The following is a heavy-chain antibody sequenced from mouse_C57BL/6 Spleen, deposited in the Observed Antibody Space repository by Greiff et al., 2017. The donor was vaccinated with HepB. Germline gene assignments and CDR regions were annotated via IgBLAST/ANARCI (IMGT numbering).Heavy chain of an antibody. D-gene: IGHD2-3*01. V-gene: IGHV1-26*01. CDR2: INPNNGGT. CDR1: GYTFTDYY. J-gene: IGHJ2*01. CDR3: ARMMGDGYFEVDY. Sequence: EVQLQQSGPELVKPGASVKISCKASGYTFTDYYMNWVKQSHGKSLEWIGDINPNNGGTSYNQKFKGKATLTVDKSSSTAYMELRSLTSEDSAVYYCARMMGDGYFEVDYWGQGTTLTVSS.